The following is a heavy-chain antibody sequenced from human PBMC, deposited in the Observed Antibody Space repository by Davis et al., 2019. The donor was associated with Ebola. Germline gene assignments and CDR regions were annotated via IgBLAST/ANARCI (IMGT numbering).Heavy chain of an antibody. V-gene: IGHV2-70*04. J-gene: IGHJ5*02. Sequence: SGPTLVKPTQTLTLTCTFSGFSLRTSGVRVSWIRQPPGKALECLARIDWDDDKFYSTSLKTRLTISKDTSKNQVVLTMTNMDPVDTATYYCARTTSFRGWFDPWGQGTLVTVSS. CDR1: GFSLRTSGVR. CDR2: IDWDDDK. CDR3: ARTTSFRGWFDP.